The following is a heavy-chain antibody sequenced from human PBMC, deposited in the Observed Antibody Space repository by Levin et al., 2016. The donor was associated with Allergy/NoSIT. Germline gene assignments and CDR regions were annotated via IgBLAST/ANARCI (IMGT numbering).Heavy chain of an antibody. Sequence: WVRQAPGQGLEWMGRIIPILGIANYAQKFQGRVTITADKSTSTAYMELSSLRSEDTAVYYCANTRDYYGSGRVSSGWFDPWGQGTLVTVSS. V-gene: IGHV1-69*02. CDR3: ANTRDYYGSGRVSSGWFDP. J-gene: IGHJ5*02. D-gene: IGHD3-10*01. CDR2: IIPILGIA.